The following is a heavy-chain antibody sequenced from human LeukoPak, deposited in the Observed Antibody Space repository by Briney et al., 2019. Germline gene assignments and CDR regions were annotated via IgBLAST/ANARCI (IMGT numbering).Heavy chain of an antibody. CDR1: GYSISSDYY. CDR2: MYHSGST. J-gene: IGHJ4*02. Sequence: SETLSLTCTVSGYSISSDYYWGWIRQPPGKGLEWIGSMYHSGSTYYNPSLKSRVTISVDTSKNQFSLKLSSVTAADTAVYYCARDSTGSGWDFDYWGQGTLVTVSS. V-gene: IGHV4-38-2*02. CDR3: ARDSTGSGWDFDY. D-gene: IGHD6-19*01.